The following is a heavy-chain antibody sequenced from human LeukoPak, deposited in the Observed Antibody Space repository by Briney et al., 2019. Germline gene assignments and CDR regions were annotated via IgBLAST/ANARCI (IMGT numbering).Heavy chain of an antibody. CDR1: GYSISSGYY. V-gene: IGHV4-38-2*02. CDR3: VKNRGDAPYGDHFDY. D-gene: IGHD4-17*01. J-gene: IGHJ4*02. CDR2: IYHSGST. Sequence: SETLSLTCTVSGYSISSGYYWAWIRQPPGKGLEWIGSIYHSGSTHYNPSLKSRVTISIDTSKSQFSLNLSSVTAADTALYYCVKNRGDAPYGDHFDYWGQGTLVTVSS.